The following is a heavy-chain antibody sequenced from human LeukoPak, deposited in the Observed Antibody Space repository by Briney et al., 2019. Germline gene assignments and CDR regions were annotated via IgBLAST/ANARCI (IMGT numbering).Heavy chain of an antibody. D-gene: IGHD4-11*01. CDR3: ARERLAETLQYAFDI. Sequence: GASVKVSCKASGYTFTGYYMHWVRQAPGQGLEWMGWINPNSGGTNYAQKFQGRVTMTRDTSISTAYMELSRLRSDDTAVYYCARERLAETLQYAFDIWGQGTMVTVSS. CDR2: INPNSGGT. CDR1: GYTFTGYY. V-gene: IGHV1-2*02. J-gene: IGHJ3*02.